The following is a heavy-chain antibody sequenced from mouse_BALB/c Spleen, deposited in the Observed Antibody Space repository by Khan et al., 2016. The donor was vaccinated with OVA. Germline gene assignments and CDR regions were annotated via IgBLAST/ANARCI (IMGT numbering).Heavy chain of an antibody. CDR2: INTYTGEP. J-gene: IGHJ1*01. CDR3: ARGASYWYFDV. V-gene: IGHV9-1*02. Sequence: QIQLVQSGPELKKPGETVKISCKASGYTFTNYGMNWVKQAPGKGLKWMGWINTYTGEPTYTDDFKGRFAFSLETSASTAHLQINNLKNEDMATYFCARGASYWYFDVWSAGTTVTVSS. CDR1: GYTFTNYG.